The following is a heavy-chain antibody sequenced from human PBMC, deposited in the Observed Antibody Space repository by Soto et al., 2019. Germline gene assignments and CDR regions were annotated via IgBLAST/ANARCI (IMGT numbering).Heavy chain of an antibody. D-gene: IGHD2-15*01. Sequence: QVQLVQSGAEVKKPGSSVKVSCKASGGTFSSYAISWVRQAPGQGLEWMGGIIPIFATANYAQKFQGRVTITADASTSTAYLELSSLRSEDTAIYYCARVRKVLNWFDPWGQGTLVTVSS. V-gene: IGHV1-69*12. CDR3: ARVRKVLNWFDP. CDR2: IIPIFATA. J-gene: IGHJ5*02. CDR1: GGTFSSYA.